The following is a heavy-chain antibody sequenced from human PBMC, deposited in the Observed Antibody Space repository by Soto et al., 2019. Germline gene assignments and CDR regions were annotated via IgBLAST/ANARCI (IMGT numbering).Heavy chain of an antibody. CDR1: GYSFTDYY. V-gene: IGHV1-2*02. CDR3: ARGRDREVPSAIDIDGP. Sequence: ASVKVSCKASGYSFTDYYMHWVRQAPGQGLEWMGWINPNNDDTSYEQKFQGRVTMTRDTSISTGYMEVSRLRYDDTAVYYCARGRDREVPSAIDIDGPWGQGTLVTVSS. D-gene: IGHD1-26*01. CDR2: INPNNDDT. J-gene: IGHJ5*02.